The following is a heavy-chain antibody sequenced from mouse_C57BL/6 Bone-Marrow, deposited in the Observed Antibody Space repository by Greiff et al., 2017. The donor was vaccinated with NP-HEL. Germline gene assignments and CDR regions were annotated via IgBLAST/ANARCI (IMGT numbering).Heavy chain of an antibody. J-gene: IGHJ3*01. CDR1: GYTFTDYY. V-gene: IGHV1-75*01. CDR2: IFPGSGST. Sequence: QVQLQQSGPELVKPGASVKISCKASGYTFTDYYINWVKQRPGQGLEWIGWIFPGSGSTYYNEKFKGKATFTVDTSSSTAYMLLSSLTSEDSAVYFCARRGLRPGGFAYWGQGTLVTVSA. D-gene: IGHD2-4*01. CDR3: ARRGLRPGGFAY.